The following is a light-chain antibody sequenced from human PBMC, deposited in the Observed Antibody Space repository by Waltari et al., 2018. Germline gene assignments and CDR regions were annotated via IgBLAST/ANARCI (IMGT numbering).Light chain of an antibody. V-gene: IGLV2-14*03. CDR2: DDS. J-gene: IGLJ3*02. CDR1: SSDVGPSNY. CDR3: DSYTTISTWV. Sequence: QSALTQPASVSGSPGQSITISCTGTSSDVGPSNYVSWYQQYPGKAPKLIIYDDSYLPAVFSGRFSCSKSGNTASLTICGLQAEDDADYVCDSYTTISTWVFGGGTKLTVL.